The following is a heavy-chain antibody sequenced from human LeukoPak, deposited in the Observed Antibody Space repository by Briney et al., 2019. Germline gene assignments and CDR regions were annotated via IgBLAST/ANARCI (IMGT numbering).Heavy chain of an antibody. D-gene: IGHD2-2*01. J-gene: IGHJ4*02. CDR1: GDSISNYY. Sequence: SETLSLTCTLSGDSISNYYWSWIRQPARKGLEWIGRIYTSGTTNYNPSLKSRVTMSVDMSKNQFSLKVTSVTAADTAMYYCARESYASSYLFDYWGQGTLVTVSS. CDR2: IYTSGTT. V-gene: IGHV4-4*07. CDR3: ARESYASSYLFDY.